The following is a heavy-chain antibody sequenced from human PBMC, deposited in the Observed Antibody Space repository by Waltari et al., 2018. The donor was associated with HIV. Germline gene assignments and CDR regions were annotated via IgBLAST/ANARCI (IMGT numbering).Heavy chain of an antibody. CDR3: ARAVLRYFDNWFDP. CDR1: GYSISSGYY. J-gene: IGHJ5*02. CDR2: LYHSGDT. D-gene: IGHD3-9*01. Sequence: QESGPGLVKPSETLSLTCAVSGYSISSGYYWGWIRQPPGKGLEWIGSLYHSGDTYYNPSLKSRISISLDTSKNHFSLKLSSVTAADTAVYFCARAVLRYFDNWFDPWGQGTLVTVS. V-gene: IGHV4-38-2*01.